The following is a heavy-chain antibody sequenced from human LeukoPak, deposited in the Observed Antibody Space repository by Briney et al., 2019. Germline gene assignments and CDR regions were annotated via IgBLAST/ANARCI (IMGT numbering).Heavy chain of an antibody. CDR3: ARQGYCSGGSCLDY. D-gene: IGHD2-15*01. CDR2: IYTSGST. Sequence: SETLSLTCAVYGGSFSGYYWSWIRQPAGKGLEWIGRIYTSGSTNYNPSLKSRVTMSVDTSKNQFSLKLSSVTAADTAVYYCARQGYCSGGSCLDYWGQGTLVTVSS. V-gene: IGHV4-59*10. CDR1: GGSFSGYY. J-gene: IGHJ4*02.